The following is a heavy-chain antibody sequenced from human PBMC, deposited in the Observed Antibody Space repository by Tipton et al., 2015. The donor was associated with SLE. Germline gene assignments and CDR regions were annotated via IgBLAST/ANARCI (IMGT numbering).Heavy chain of an antibody. CDR3: GRARVGMGYVFDV. CDR1: GGSISRSNYY. D-gene: IGHD5-24*01. V-gene: IGHV4-39*07. CDR2: ISYSGNT. J-gene: IGHJ3*01. Sequence: TLSLTCTVSGGSISRSNYYWGWIRRPPGRGLEWIGTISYSGNTYYNPSLKSRLTISVDTSKNQFSLKLSSVTAADTAVYYCGRARVGMGYVFDVWGQGTMVTVSS.